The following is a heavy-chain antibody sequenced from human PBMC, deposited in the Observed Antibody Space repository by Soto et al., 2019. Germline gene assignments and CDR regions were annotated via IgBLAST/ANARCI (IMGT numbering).Heavy chain of an antibody. CDR2: SYYSGST. CDR3: ARAVRGSYYDY. D-gene: IGHD1-26*01. CDR1: GGSISSGDYY. J-gene: IGHJ4*02. Sequence: QVQLQESGPGLVKPSQTLSLTCTVSGGSISSGDYYWSWIRQPPGKGLEWIGYSYYSGSTYYNPSLTRRVTISVDTSKNQFSLKLSSVTAADTAVYYCARAVRGSYYDYWGQGTLVTVSS. V-gene: IGHV4-30-4*01.